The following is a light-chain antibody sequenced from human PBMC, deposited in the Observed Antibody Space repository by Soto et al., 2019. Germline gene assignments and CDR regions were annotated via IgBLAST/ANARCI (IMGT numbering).Light chain of an antibody. CDR3: SLYTSENTYV. CDR1: SSDVGGYDY. CDR2: EAS. Sequence: QSVLTQPRSVSGSPGQSVTISCTGTSSDVGGYDYVSWYQHHPGKAPKLIIYEASNRPSGVPDRFSESKSGNTAYLTISGLQAADEADYYCSLYTSENTYVFGTGTKVTVL. V-gene: IGLV2-18*01. J-gene: IGLJ1*01.